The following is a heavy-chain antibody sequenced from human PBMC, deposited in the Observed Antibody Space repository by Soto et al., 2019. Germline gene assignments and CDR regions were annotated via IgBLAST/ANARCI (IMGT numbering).Heavy chain of an antibody. CDR1: GGTFSSYA. D-gene: IGHD3-3*01. CDR2: IIPIFGTA. Sequence: QVQLVQSGAEVKKPGSSVKVSCKASGGTFSSYAISWVRQAPGQGLEWMGGIIPIFGTAHYAQRFQGRVTSTADESTSTAYMELNTLISEDTAVYYCARALEEWFSRSNYGMDVWGQGTTVTVSS. V-gene: IGHV1-69*12. J-gene: IGHJ6*02. CDR3: ARALEEWFSRSNYGMDV.